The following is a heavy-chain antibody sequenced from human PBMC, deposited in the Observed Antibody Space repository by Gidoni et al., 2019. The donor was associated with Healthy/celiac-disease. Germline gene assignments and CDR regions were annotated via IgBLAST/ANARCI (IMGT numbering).Heavy chain of an antibody. J-gene: IGHJ1*01. CDR2: INGSGGST. D-gene: IGHD3-10*01. Sequence: EVQLLASGGGSVQPGGSLRLSCAASGFTFRSYAMSWVRQAPGKGLEWVSAINGSGGSTYYADSVKGRFTIARDNSKNTLYLQMNSLRAEDTAVYYCAKDPLGPFRPGYFQHWGQGTLVTVSS. CDR3: AKDPLGPFRPGYFQH. V-gene: IGHV3-23*01. CDR1: GFTFRSYA.